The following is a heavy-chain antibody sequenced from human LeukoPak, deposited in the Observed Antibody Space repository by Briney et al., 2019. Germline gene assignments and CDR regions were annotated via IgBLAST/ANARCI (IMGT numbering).Heavy chain of an antibody. CDR2: INLSGDST. V-gene: IGHV1-46*01. D-gene: IGHD6-25*01. CDR1: GYTFTGYY. CDR3: ARTAARQDAFNI. Sequence: SSVKVSRKASGYTFTGYYMHWLRQAPGQGLAWVGMINLSGDSTTYAQKFQDRVTMTRDTSTSTVYMELSSLVSDGTAVYYCARTAARQDAFNIWGQGTKVTVSS. J-gene: IGHJ3*02.